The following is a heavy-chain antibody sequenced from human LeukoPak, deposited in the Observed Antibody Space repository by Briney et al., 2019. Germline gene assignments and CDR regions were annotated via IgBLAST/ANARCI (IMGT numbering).Heavy chain of an antibody. D-gene: IGHD3-22*01. J-gene: IGHJ4*02. CDR3: ARQGFITMIVVPKEDY. Sequence: PSETLSLTCTVSGGSISSYYWSWIRQPPGKGLEWIGYISYRGSTKYNPSLKSRVTISEDTSKNQFSLKLSSVTAADTAVYYCARQGFITMIVVPKEDYWGQGTLVTVSS. CDR2: ISYRGST. V-gene: IGHV4-59*08. CDR1: GGSISSYY.